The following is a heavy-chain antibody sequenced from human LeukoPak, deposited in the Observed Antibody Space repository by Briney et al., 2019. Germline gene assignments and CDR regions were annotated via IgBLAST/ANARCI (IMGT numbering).Heavy chain of an antibody. CDR1: GYTFTSYG. D-gene: IGHD3-3*01. CDR3: ARDPTIFGVVTWFDP. Sequence: ASVKVSCKASGYTFTSYGISWVRQALGQGLEWMGWISAYNGNTNYAQKLQGRVTMTTDTSTSTAYMELRSLRSDDTAVYYCARDPTIFGVVTWFDPWGQGTLVTVSS. J-gene: IGHJ5*02. CDR2: ISAYNGNT. V-gene: IGHV1-18*01.